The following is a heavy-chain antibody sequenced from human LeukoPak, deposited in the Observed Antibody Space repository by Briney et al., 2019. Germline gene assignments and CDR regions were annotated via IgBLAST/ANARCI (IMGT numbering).Heavy chain of an antibody. D-gene: IGHD7-27*01. Sequence: PSETLSLTCTVSGGSISSYYWSWIRQPPGKGLEWIGYIYYSGSTNYNPSLKSRVTISVDTSKNQFSLKLSSVTAADTAVYYCARDYWNWGIDYWGQGTLVTVSS. J-gene: IGHJ4*02. CDR2: IYYSGST. CDR3: ARDYWNWGIDY. CDR1: GGSISSYY. V-gene: IGHV4-59*01.